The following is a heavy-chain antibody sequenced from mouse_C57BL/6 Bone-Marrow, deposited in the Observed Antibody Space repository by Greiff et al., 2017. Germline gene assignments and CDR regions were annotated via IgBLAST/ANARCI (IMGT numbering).Heavy chain of an antibody. CDR2: IHPNSGST. CDR3: ARGVTTVVYWYFDV. D-gene: IGHD1-1*01. V-gene: IGHV1-64*01. CDR1: GYTFTSYW. J-gene: IGHJ1*03. Sequence: QVQLQQPGAELVKPGASVKLSCKASGYTFTSYWMHWVKQRPGQGLEWIGMIHPNSGSTNYNEKFKSKATLTVDKSSSTAYMQLSSLTSEYSAVXYCARGVTTVVYWYFDVWGTGTTVTVSS.